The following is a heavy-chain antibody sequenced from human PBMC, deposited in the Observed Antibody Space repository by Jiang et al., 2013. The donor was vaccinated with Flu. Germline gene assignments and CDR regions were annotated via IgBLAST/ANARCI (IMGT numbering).Heavy chain of an antibody. CDR3: GSSNYGIEYFQY. Sequence: SLTCTVSGDSISSSGYYWGWIRQPPGKGLEWIGSVFYSGSTYYHPSLKSRVTISVDRSKNQLSLSLSSVTAADSAVFYCGSSNYGIEYFQYWGQGILVTVSS. D-gene: IGHD3-10*01. CDR1: GDSISSSGYY. CDR2: VFYSGST. V-gene: IGHV4-39*01. J-gene: IGHJ1*01.